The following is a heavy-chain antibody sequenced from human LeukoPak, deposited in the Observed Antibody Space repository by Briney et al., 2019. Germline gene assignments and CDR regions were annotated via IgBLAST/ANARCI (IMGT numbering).Heavy chain of an antibody. CDR1: GFTVSNNY. J-gene: IGHJ4*02. V-gene: IGHV3-21*06. CDR2: ISSSSRYM. Sequence: GGSLRLSCAASGFTVSNNYMNWVRQAPGKGLEWVSVISSSSRYMYYADSVKGRFTISRDNAKNSLYLQMNSLRAEDTAVYYCARVSTAVSLAIDYWGQGTLVTVSS. D-gene: IGHD6-13*01. CDR3: ARVSTAVSLAIDY.